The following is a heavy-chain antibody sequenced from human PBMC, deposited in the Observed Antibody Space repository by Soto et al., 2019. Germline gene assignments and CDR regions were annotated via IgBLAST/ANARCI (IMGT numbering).Heavy chain of an antibody. V-gene: IGHV3-9*01. CDR1: GFTFDDYA. J-gene: IGHJ4*02. D-gene: IGHD6-19*01. CDR2: ISWNSGVI. Sequence: GGSLRLSCAASGFTFDDYAMHWVRQAPGKGLEWVSGISWNSGVIGYADSVKGRFTISRDNAKNTLYLQMNSLRAEDTALYYCAKDATVAAYYFDYWGQGTLVTVSS. CDR3: AKDATVAAYYFDY.